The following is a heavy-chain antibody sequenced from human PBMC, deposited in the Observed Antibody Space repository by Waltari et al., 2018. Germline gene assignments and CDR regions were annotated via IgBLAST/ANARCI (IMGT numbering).Heavy chain of an antibody. CDR3: ARLWGDY. J-gene: IGHJ4*02. Sequence: QVQLQESGPGLVKPSEKLSLTCTLPGGSMRSYYWSWIRQPPGKGLEWIGYIYDSGSTNYCPALKSRVTISIDTSKNQFSLKLTSVTAADTAVYYCARLWGDYWGQGTLVTVSS. D-gene: IGHD7-27*01. V-gene: IGHV4-59*08. CDR1: GGSMRSYY. CDR2: IYDSGST.